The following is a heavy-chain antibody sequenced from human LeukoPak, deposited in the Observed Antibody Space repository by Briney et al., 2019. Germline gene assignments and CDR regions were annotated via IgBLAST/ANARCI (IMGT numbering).Heavy chain of an antibody. V-gene: IGHV1-8*01. J-gene: IGHJ4*02. D-gene: IGHD2-2*01. Sequence: GASVKVSCKASGYTFTSYDINWVRQATGQGLEWMGWMNPNSGNTGYAQKFQGRVTMTTDTSTSTAYMELRSLRSDDTAVYYCARDWTDIVVVPAALDYWGQGTLVTVSS. CDR2: MNPNSGNT. CDR1: GYTFTSYD. CDR3: ARDWTDIVVVPAALDY.